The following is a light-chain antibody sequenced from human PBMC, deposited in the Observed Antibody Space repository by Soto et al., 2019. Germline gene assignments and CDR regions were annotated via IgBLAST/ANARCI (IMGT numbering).Light chain of an antibody. CDR2: DVS. CDR1: SSDVGAYNY. J-gene: IGLJ2*01. CDR3: SSYTTTSTVV. Sequence: QSALTQPASVSGSPGQSITISCTGTSSDVGAYNYVSWYQQHPGKAPKLMIYDVSNRPSGVSNRFSGSKSGNTASLTISGLQADDEADYYCSSYTTTSTVVFGGGTTLTVL. V-gene: IGLV2-14*01.